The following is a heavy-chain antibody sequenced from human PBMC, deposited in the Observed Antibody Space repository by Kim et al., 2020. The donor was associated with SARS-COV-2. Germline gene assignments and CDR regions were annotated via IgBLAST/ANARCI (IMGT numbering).Heavy chain of an antibody. V-gene: IGHV3-49*02. D-gene: IGHD3-10*01. CDR3: ATYMSASWTGFDV. J-gene: IGHJ3*01. Sequence: YAESVKGRFTISRDDSTSIVYLQVNSLSTEDTAVYYCATYMSASWTGFDVWGQGTVVTVSS.